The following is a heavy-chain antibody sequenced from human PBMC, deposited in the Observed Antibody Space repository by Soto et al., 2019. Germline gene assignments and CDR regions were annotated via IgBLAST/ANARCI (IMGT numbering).Heavy chain of an antibody. V-gene: IGHV1-3*01. CDR3: AGYASGSYLCK. CDR1: GYTFTSYA. J-gene: IGHJ4*02. CDR2: FDAGNRIT. D-gene: IGHD3-10*01. Sequence: ASVKVSCKASGYTFTSYAMHWVRQAPGQSLEWMGWFDAGNRITKFSQKIQGRITISRDTSASTAYMEVRSLRSEDTAIYFCAGYASGSYLCKWSQRSPVTVSS.